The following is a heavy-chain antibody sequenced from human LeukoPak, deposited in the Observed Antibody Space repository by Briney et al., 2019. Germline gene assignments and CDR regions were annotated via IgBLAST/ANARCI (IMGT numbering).Heavy chain of an antibody. CDR3: ARGITMVRGVITFDY. D-gene: IGHD3-10*01. V-gene: IGHV4-59*01. Sequence: SETLSLTCTVSGGSISSYYWSWIRQPPGKGLEWIGYIYYSGSTNYNPSLKSRVTISADTSKNRFSLKLSSVTAADTAVYYCARGITMVRGVITFDYWGQGTLVTVSS. CDR2: IYYSGST. CDR1: GGSISSYY. J-gene: IGHJ4*02.